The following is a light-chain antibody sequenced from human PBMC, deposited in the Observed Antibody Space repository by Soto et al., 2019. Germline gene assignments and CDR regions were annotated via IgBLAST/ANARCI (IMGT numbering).Light chain of an antibody. V-gene: IGLV1-44*01. CDR1: SSNIGSNA. Sequence: QSVLTQPPSASGTPGQRVTISCSGRSSNIGSNAVNWYQQFPGMAPKLLIYGDNQRPSGVPDRFSGSKSDASASLAIGGLQSDDEVDYYCATWDDSLNGPVFGGGTKLTVL. CDR3: ATWDDSLNGPV. J-gene: IGLJ3*02. CDR2: GDN.